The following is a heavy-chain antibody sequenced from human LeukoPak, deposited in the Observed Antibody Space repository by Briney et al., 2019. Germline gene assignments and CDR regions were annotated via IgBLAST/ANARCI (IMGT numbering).Heavy chain of an antibody. V-gene: IGHV4-4*07. CDR3: ARAPNYYDSSGYYGHAFDI. CDR1: GGSISSYY. Sequence: SETLSLTCTVSGGSISSYYWTWIRQPAGKGLEWIGRIYSSGNTNYNSSLKSRVTLSIDTSKNQFSLKLTSVTAADTAVYYCARAPNYYDSSGYYGHAFDIWGQGTMVTVSS. D-gene: IGHD3-22*01. J-gene: IGHJ3*02. CDR2: IYSSGNT.